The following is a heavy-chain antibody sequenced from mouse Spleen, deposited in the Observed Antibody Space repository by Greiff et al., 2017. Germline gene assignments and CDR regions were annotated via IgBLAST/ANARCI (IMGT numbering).Heavy chain of an antibody. J-gene: IGHJ2*01. D-gene: IGHD1-1*01. CDR1: GYTFTSYW. CDR2: IDPNSGGT. CDR3: ARDYYGPYYFDY. V-gene: IGHV1-72*01. Sequence: QSCKASGYTFTSYWMHWVKQRPGRGLEWIGRIDPNSGGTKYNEKFKSKATLTVDKPSSTAYMQLSSLTSEDSAVYYCARDYYGPYYFDYWGQGTTLTVSS.